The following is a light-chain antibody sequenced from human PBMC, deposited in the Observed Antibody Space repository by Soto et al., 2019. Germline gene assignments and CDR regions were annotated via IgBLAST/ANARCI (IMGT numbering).Light chain of an antibody. CDR3: QQYGSSLT. J-gene: IGKJ4*01. CDR2: GAS. Sequence: EIVMTQSPATLSVSPGERATLSCRAIQSVSSYLAWYQQKPGQAPRLLIYGASSRATGIPDRFSGSGSGTDFTLTISRLEPEDFAVYYCQQYGSSLTFGGGTKVDIK. V-gene: IGKV3-20*01. CDR1: QSVSSY.